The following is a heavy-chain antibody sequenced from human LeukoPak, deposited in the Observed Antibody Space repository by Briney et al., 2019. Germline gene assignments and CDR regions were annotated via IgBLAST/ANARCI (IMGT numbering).Heavy chain of an antibody. J-gene: IGHJ4*02. CDR1: GFTFSSYS. CDR2: ISSSSSYI. D-gene: IGHD1-26*01. CDR3: ARMGAGDNSDY. V-gene: IGHV3-21*01. Sequence: GGSLRLSYAASGFTFSSYSMNWVRQAPGKGLEWVSSISSSSSYIYYADSVKGRFTISRDNAKNSLYLQMNSLRAEDTAVYYCARMGAGDNSDYWGQGTLVTVSS.